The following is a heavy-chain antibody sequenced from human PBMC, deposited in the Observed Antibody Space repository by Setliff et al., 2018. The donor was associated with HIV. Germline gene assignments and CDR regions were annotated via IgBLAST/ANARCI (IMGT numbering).Heavy chain of an antibody. V-gene: IGHV3-23*01. CDR1: GFTFSDYA. J-gene: IGHJ5*02. CDR3: VREWAGYPLNWFDP. D-gene: IGHD5-12*01. Sequence: GGSLRLSCVASGFTFSDYAMSWVRQAPGKGPEWVSAISESGGSTYYADSMKGRFTISRDNSKNTLYLQINTLTAEDSAVYYCVREWAGYPLNWFDPWGQGTLVTVSS. CDR2: ISESGGST.